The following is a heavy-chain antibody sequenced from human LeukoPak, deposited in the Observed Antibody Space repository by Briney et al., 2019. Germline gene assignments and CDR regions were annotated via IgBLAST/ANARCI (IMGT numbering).Heavy chain of an antibody. V-gene: IGHV1-18*01. CDR3: ARDSGENCSGGSCYPPWD. CDR2: ISAYNGNT. Sequence: ASVTLSCKASGYTFTSYGISWVRQAPGQGLEWMGWISAYNGNTNYAQKLQGRVTMTTDTSTSTAYMELRSLRSDDTAVYYCARDSGENCSGGSCYPPWDWGPVILVTVSS. J-gene: IGHJ4*02. D-gene: IGHD2-15*01. CDR1: GYTFTSYG.